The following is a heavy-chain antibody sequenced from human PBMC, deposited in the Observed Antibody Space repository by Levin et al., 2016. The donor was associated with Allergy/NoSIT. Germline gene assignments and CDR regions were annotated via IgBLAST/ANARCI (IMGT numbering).Heavy chain of an antibody. V-gene: IGHV4-39*02. D-gene: IGHD5-18*01. J-gene: IGHJ4*02. CDR3: ARYDGYDDGIDH. CDR1: GDSISSGTHY. CDR2: VYYNGVT. Sequence: SETLSLTCNVSGDSISSGTHYWVWIRQTPGKGLEWLGNVYYNGVTFYNPSLKSRLTISVDSSENHFSLKLNFVTAADTAVYYCARYDGYDDGIDHWGQGILVTVSS.